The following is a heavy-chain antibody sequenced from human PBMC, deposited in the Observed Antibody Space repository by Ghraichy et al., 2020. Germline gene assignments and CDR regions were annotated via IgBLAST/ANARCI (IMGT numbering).Heavy chain of an antibody. V-gene: IGHV3-66*02. CDR2: IYTGGST. CDR3: AREHRSCDSTSCVYYGMDV. CDR1: GFTVGSDY. Sequence: GGSLRLSCAASGFTVGSDYMNWVRQAPGKGLEWVSVIYTGGSTYYADSVKGRFTISRDTSKNTLYLQVNSLRAEDTAVYYCAREHRSCDSTSCVYYGMDVWGQGTTVTVSS. J-gene: IGHJ6*02. D-gene: IGHD2-2*01.